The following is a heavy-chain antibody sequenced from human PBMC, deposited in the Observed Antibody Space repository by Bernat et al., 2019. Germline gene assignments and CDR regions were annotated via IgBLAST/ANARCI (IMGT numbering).Heavy chain of an antibody. CDR2: ISYDGSNK. CDR3: AKTLTTVTTLYAFDI. CDR1: GFTFSSYG. J-gene: IGHJ3*02. V-gene: IGHV3-30*18. Sequence: QVQLVESGGGVVQPGRSLRLSCAASGFTFSSYGMHWVRQAPGKGLEWVAVISYDGSNKYYADSVKGRFTISRDNSKNTLYLPMNSLRAEDTAVYYCAKTLTTVTTLYAFDIWGQGTMVTVSS. D-gene: IGHD4-17*01.